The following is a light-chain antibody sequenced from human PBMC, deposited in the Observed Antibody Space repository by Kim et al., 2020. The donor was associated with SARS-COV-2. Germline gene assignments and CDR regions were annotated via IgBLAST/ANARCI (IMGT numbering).Light chain of an antibody. CDR1: NSNIGARHD. V-gene: IGLV1-40*01. CDR3: QSYDSDLSGVI. Sequence: QSVLAQPPSVSGAPGQSVTISCTGSNSNIGARHDVHWYQQLPGTAPKLLISADINRPSGVPDRFSASTSGTSASLAITGLQAEDEADYYCQSYDSDLSGVIFGGGTQLTVL. J-gene: IGLJ2*01. CDR2: ADI.